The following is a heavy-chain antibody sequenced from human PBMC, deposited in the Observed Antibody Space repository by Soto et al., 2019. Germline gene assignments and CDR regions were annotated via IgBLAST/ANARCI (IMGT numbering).Heavy chain of an antibody. J-gene: IGHJ4*02. CDR2: INAGNGNT. D-gene: IGHD3-22*01. V-gene: IGHV1-3*01. CDR3: TTLTMIVVHLVY. Sequence: ASVKVSCKASGYTFTNYALHWVRQAPGQRLEWMGWINAGNGNTKYSQKFQGRVTITRDTSASTAYMELSSLRSEDTAVYYCTTLTMIVVHLVYWGPGTLVTVSS. CDR1: GYTFTNYA.